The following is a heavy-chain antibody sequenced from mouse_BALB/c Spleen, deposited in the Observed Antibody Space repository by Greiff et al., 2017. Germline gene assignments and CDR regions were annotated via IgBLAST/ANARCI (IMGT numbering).Heavy chain of an antibody. CDR3: AREYPWFAY. CDR2: ISSGGST. D-gene: IGHD5-1*01. Sequence: EVQVVESGGGLVKPGGSLKLSCAASGFTFSSYAMSWVRQTPEKRLEWVASISSGGSTYYPDSVKGRFTISRDNARNILYLQMSSLRSEDTAMYYCAREYPWFAYWGQGTLVTVSA. J-gene: IGHJ3*01. CDR1: GFTFSSYA. V-gene: IGHV5-6-5*01.